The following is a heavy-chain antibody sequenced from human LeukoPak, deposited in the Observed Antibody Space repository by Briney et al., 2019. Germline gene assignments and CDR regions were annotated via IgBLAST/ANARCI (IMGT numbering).Heavy chain of an antibody. D-gene: IGHD3-22*01. CDR2: IKEDGSEK. Sequence: PGGSLRLSCTASQFTFSYFRMNWVRQAPGKGLEWVANIKEDGSEKSYVDSVKGRFTISRDNAKNSLYLQMNSLRAEDTALYYCAKSPFYDSSGCHLDYWGQGTLVTVSS. CDR1: QFTFSYFR. V-gene: IGHV3-7*03. CDR3: AKSPFYDSSGCHLDY. J-gene: IGHJ4*02.